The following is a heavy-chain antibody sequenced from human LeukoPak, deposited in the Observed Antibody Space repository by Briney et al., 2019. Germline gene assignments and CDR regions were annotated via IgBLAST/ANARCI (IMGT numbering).Heavy chain of an antibody. D-gene: IGHD1-7*01. CDR2: ISSSTSTI. V-gene: IGHV3-48*02. Sequence: GGSLRLSCAASGFTFSSYSMNWVRQAPRKGLEWVSYISSSTSTIYYGDSVKGRFTISRDNAKNSLYLQMNSLRDEDTAVYYCARDTNYLQWFDPWGQGTLVTVSS. CDR1: GFTFSSYS. J-gene: IGHJ5*02. CDR3: ARDTNYLQWFDP.